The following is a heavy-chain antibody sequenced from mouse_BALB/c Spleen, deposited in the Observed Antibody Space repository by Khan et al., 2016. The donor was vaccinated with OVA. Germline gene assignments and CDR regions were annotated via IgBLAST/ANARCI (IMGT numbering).Heavy chain of an antibody. V-gene: IGHV3-8*02. J-gene: IGHJ3*01. D-gene: IGHD1-1*01. CDR1: GDSITSGY. CDR3: ACELRGFAY. CDR2: ISYSGNS. Sequence: EVQLQESGPSLVKPSQTLSLTCSVTGDSITSGYWNWIRKFPGNKLEYMGYISYSGNSYYNPSRKSRISVTRDTSKTQYYLQLNSVTTEDTATYYCACELRGFAYWGPGTLVTVSA.